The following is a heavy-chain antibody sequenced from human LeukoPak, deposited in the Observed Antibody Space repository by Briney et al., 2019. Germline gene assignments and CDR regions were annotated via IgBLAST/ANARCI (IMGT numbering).Heavy chain of an antibody. D-gene: IGHD2-15*01. V-gene: IGHV4-59*12. CDR1: GGSISSYY. Sequence: SETLSLTCTVSGGSISSYYWSWIRQPPGKGLEWIGYIYYSGSTNYNPSLKSRVTISVDTSKNQFSLKLSSVTAADTAVYYCARSEYCSGGSCYPPDYWGQGTLVTVSS. J-gene: IGHJ4*02. CDR2: IYYSGST. CDR3: ARSEYCSGGSCYPPDY.